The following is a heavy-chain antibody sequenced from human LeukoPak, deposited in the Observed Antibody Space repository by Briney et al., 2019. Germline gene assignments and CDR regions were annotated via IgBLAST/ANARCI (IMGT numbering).Heavy chain of an antibody. CDR1: GFTFSSYS. V-gene: IGHV3-48*02. CDR3: ARASYYDVSYYFDY. Sequence: GGSLRLSCAASGFTFSSYSMNWVRQAPGKGLEWVSYISSSSSTIYYADSVKGRFAISRDNAKNSLYLQMNSLRDEDTAVYYCARASYYDVSYYFDYWGQGTLVTVSS. D-gene: IGHD3-3*01. J-gene: IGHJ4*02. CDR2: ISSSSSTI.